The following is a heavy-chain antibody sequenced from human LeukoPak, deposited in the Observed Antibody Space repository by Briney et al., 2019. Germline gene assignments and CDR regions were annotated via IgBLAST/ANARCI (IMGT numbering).Heavy chain of an antibody. V-gene: IGHV1-2*02. Sequence: GSVKVSCKASGYTFTGYYMHWVRQAPGQGLEWMGWINPNSGGTNYAQKFQGRVTMTRDTSISTAYMELSRLRSDDTAVYYCARDEGGLRYFDWLLLSSAFDIWGQGTMVTVSS. CDR2: INPNSGGT. D-gene: IGHD3-9*01. J-gene: IGHJ3*02. CDR3: ARDEGGLRYFDWLLLSSAFDI. CDR1: GYTFTGYY.